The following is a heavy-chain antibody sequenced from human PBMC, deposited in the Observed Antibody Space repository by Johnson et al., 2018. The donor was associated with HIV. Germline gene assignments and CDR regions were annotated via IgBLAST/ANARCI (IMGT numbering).Heavy chain of an antibody. Sequence: QVQLVESGGGVVQPGGSLRLSCAASGFIFRNYGMHWVRQAPGNGLEWVAFIRFDGSSKYYADSVKGRFTISRDNSKNTLYLQMNSLRAEDTAVYYCAKDVSVVTPSGSFDIWGQGTMVTVSS. CDR2: IRFDGSSK. CDR1: GFIFRNYG. J-gene: IGHJ3*02. D-gene: IGHD4-23*01. CDR3: AKDVSVVTPSGSFDI. V-gene: IGHV3-30*02.